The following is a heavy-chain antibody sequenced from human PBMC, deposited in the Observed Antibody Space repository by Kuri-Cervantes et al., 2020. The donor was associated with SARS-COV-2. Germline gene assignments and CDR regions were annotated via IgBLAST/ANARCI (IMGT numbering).Heavy chain of an antibody. CDR2: ISYEGSNK. J-gene: IGHJ1*01. D-gene: IGHD6-13*01. CDR3: ARDWVAAAGQAEYFQH. V-gene: IGHV3-30*04. Sequence: GGSLRLSCAASGFTFSSYVIHWVRQAPGKGLEWVAVISYEGSNKYYADSVKGRFTISRDNSKNTVFLQMNSLRVEDTAVYYCARDWVAAAGQAEYFQHWGQGTRVTVSS. CDR1: GFTFSSYV.